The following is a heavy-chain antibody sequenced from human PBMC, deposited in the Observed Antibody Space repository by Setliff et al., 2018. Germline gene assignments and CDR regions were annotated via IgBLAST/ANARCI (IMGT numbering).Heavy chain of an antibody. V-gene: IGHV1-3*03. J-gene: IGHJ4*02. CDR1: GYSFRLYA. CDR2: MNIDNGKT. CDR3: ARGYCDGIGCPAPLYYFDS. D-gene: IGHD2-21*01. Sequence: ASVKVSCKASGYSFRLYAIHWLRQAPGQRFEWMGWMNIDNGKTEFSQDFQDRVTFTRDTSADIAYMDLSGLISDDMAVHYCARGYCDGIGCPAPLYYFDSWGQGTLVTVSS.